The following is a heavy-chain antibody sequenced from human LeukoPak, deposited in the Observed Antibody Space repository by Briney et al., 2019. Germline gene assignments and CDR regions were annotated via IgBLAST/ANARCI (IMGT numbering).Heavy chain of an antibody. J-gene: IGHJ6*03. CDR1: GLTLSSNY. V-gene: IGHV3-53*01. Sequence: GGPLRLSCAASGLTLSSNYMSRLRQAPAKALEGVAVIYNDGATYYADSVKGRLTVTRDSSKNTLFLQMNSLRAEDTAVYYCARDVLPRAGQFGPQYYMDVWGRGTTVTVSS. CDR3: ARDVLPRAGQFGPQYYMDV. CDR2: IYNDGAT. D-gene: IGHD6-13*01.